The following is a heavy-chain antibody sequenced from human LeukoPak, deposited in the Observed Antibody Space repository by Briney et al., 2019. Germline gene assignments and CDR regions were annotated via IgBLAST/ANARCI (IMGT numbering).Heavy chain of an antibody. CDR2: ISSSSAYM. Sequence: GGSLRLSCAASGFNLSTYNMNWVRQAPGKGLQWVSSISSSSAYMYYAYSMWGRFTISRDNAKDSLYLRMNNLRADDAAVYFCARKGRIYDFWSGPLHAFDIWGQGAMVTVSS. J-gene: IGHJ3*02. CDR1: GFNLSTYN. V-gene: IGHV3-21*01. CDR3: ARKGRIYDFWSGPLHAFDI. D-gene: IGHD3-3*01.